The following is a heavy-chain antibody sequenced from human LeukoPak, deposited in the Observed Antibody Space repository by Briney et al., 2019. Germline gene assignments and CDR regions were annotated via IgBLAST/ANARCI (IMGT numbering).Heavy chain of an antibody. V-gene: IGHV3-23*01. D-gene: IGHD3-22*01. Sequence: PGGSLRLSCAASGFTFSSYSMNWVRQAPGKGREWVSALSGSGTNTYYADPVKGRFTISRDNSKNTLYLQMNGLRAEDTAVYYCARWLVRVSYFDYWGQGTLVTVSS. CDR1: GFTFSSYS. CDR2: LSGSGTNT. J-gene: IGHJ4*02. CDR3: ARWLVRVSYFDY.